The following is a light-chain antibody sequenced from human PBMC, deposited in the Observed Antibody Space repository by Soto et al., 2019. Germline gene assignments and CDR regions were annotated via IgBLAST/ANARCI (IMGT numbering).Light chain of an antibody. J-gene: IGKJ3*01. V-gene: IGKV1-33*01. Sequence: DIQMTQSPSSLSASVGDRVTITCQAGQDISHRLNWYQQKPGKAPKILIYDASTLEIGVPSRFSGSGSGTYFTFTISSLQPEDVATYYCKQYDNLPPVTFGPGTRLDIK. CDR2: DAS. CDR1: QDISHR. CDR3: KQYDNLPPVT.